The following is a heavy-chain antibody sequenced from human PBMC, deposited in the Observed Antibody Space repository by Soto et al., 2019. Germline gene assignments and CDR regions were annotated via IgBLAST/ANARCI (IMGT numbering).Heavy chain of an antibody. CDR1: GGSISSSSYY. D-gene: IGHD2-15*01. CDR2: IYYSGST. V-gene: IGHV4-39*01. CDR3: ASRGCSGGSCYLFDY. J-gene: IGHJ4*02. Sequence: PSLTCTVSGGSISSSSYYWGWIRQPPGKGLEWIGSIYYSGSTYYNPSLKSRVTISVDTSKNQFSLKLSSVTAADTAVYYCASRGCSGGSCYLFDYWGQGTLVTVSS.